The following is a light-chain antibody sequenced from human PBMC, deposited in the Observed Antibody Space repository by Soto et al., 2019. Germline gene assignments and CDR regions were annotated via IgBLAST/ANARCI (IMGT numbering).Light chain of an antibody. V-gene: IGLV4-60*02. CDR3: ETWDSSTRV. CDR2: VEGSGSY. J-gene: IGLJ3*02. CDR1: SGNSNYI. Sequence: QPVLTQSSSASASLGSSVKLTYTLSSGNSNYIIAWHQQQPGKAPRYLMKVEGSGSYNKGSGVVDRFSGSSSGADRYLTISNLQFEDEADYYCETWDSSTRVFGGGTKVTVL.